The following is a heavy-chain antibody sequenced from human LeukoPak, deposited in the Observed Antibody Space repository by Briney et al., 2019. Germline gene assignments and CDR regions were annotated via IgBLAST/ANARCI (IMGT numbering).Heavy chain of an antibody. CDR1: GGSISSSSYY. CDR2: IYYSGST. J-gene: IGHJ4*02. D-gene: IGHD6-25*01. Sequence: PSETLSLTCTVSGGSISSSSYYWGWIRQPPGKGLEWIGSIYYSGSTYYNPSLKSRVTISVDTSKNQFSLKLSSVTAADTAVYYCAREGDSSEDFDYWGQGTLVTVSS. CDR3: AREGDSSEDFDY. V-gene: IGHV4-39*07.